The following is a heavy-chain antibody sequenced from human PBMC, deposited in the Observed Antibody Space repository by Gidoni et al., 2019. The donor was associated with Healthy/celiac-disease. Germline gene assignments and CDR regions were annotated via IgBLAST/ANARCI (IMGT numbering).Heavy chain of an antibody. CDR3: AKDCKNGDYVCGWFDP. J-gene: IGHJ5*02. V-gene: IGHV3-23*01. D-gene: IGHD4-17*01. CDR1: GFPFSSYA. CDR2: ISGSGGST. Sequence: EVQLLESGGGLVQPGGSLRLSCAASGFPFSSYAMSWVRQAPGKGLEWVSAISGSGGSTYYADSVKGRFTISRDNSKNTLYLQMNSLRAEDTAVYYCAKDCKNGDYVCGWFDPWGQGTLVTVSS.